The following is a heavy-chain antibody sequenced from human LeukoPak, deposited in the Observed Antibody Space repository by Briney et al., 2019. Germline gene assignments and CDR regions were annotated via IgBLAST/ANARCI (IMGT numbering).Heavy chain of an antibody. V-gene: IGHV3-53*01. D-gene: IGHD3-22*01. CDR1: GFTASSNH. CDR2: IYSGYST. J-gene: IGHJ4*02. Sequence: KTGGSLRLSCAASGFTASSNHMSWVRQAPGKGLEWVSIIYSGYSTNYADSVKGRFTISRDNSKNTVYLQMNSLRAEDTAVYYCARGQYDTSGNYFWDFDYWGQGTLVTVSS. CDR3: ARGQYDTSGNYFWDFDY.